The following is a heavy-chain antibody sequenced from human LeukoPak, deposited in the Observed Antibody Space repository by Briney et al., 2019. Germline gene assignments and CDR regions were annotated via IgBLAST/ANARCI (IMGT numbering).Heavy chain of an antibody. Sequence: PSETLSLTCTVSGGPISSSSDYWGWIRQPPGKGLEWIGSIFSGSTYYNSSIESRVTISVDTSKKQFSLKLSSLTAAETAVYYCARQYGSGSAYTPVVDLWGQGTLVTVSS. D-gene: IGHD3-10*01. CDR1: GGPISSSSDY. V-gene: IGHV4-39*01. CDR2: IFSGST. J-gene: IGHJ4*02. CDR3: ARQYGSGSAYTPVVDL.